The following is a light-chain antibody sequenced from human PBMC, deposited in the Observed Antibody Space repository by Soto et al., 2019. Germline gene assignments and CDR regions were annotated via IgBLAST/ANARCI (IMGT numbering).Light chain of an antibody. V-gene: IGKV1-39*01. CDR3: PQSYITLLT. CDR1: QSISSY. J-gene: IGKJ5*01. CDR2: AAS. Sequence: IQMNKSSFSLSSYRRRRVTMTCRASQSISSYLNWYQQKPGKAPKLLIYAASSLQSGVPSRFSGSGSGTDFTLTISSLQPEDFATYYCPQSYITLLTSGQGTRLEI.